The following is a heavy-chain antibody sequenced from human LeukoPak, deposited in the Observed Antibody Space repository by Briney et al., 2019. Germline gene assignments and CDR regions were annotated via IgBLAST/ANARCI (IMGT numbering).Heavy chain of an antibody. Sequence: GESLKISCKASGYKFTSYWIGWMRQVPGKGLEWMGVIYPGDSDTRYSPSFQGQVTISADKPISTAYLQWSSLRASDTAVYYCAKGDGEFEYWGQGTLVTVSS. V-gene: IGHV5-51*01. CDR1: GYKFTSYW. D-gene: IGHD2/OR15-2a*01. J-gene: IGHJ4*02. CDR2: IYPGDSDT. CDR3: AKGDGEFEY.